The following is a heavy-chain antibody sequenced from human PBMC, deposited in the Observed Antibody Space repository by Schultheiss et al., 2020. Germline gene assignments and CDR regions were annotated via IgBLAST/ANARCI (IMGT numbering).Heavy chain of an antibody. CDR1: GYTFTNSW. CDR3: AREGTTVSYFDY. D-gene: IGHD4-17*01. Sequence: ASVKVSCQASGYTFTNSWMHWVRQAPGQGLQWMGWVSPYNGKTSSAQKFQGRVTMTTDTSTGTAYMELKSLRSDDTAVYYCAREGTTVSYFDYWGQGTLVTVSS. V-gene: IGHV1-18*04. CDR2: VSPYNGKT. J-gene: IGHJ4*02.